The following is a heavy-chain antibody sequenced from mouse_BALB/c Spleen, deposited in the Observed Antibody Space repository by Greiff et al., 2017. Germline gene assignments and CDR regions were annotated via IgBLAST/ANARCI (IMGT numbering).Heavy chain of an antibody. Sequence: EVQLQQSGPELVKPGASVKIPCKASGYTFTDYNMDWVKQSHGKSLEWIGDINPNNGGTIYNQKFKGKATLTVDKSSSTAYMELRSLTSEDTAVYYCARLYGNYGGPYYYAMDYWGQGTSVTVSS. J-gene: IGHJ4*01. D-gene: IGHD2-10*02. CDR3: ARLYGNYGGPYYYAMDY. CDR1: GYTFTDYN. CDR2: INPNNGGT. V-gene: IGHV1-18*01.